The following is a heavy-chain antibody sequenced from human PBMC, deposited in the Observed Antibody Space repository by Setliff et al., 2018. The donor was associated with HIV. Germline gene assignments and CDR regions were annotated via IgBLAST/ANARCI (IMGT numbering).Heavy chain of an antibody. J-gene: IGHJ4*02. Sequence: GGSLRLSCTASGFVFSNYAMSWVRQAPGKGLEWVSAISGSGGRTYYADSVKGRLTISRDNSKNTLYLQVNGLRAEDTAVYYCARGTVYYYDSSGYYAFYDWGQGTLVTVSS. CDR2: ISGSGGRT. CDR3: ARGTVYYYDSSGYYAFYD. CDR1: GFVFSNYA. D-gene: IGHD3-22*01. V-gene: IGHV3-23*01.